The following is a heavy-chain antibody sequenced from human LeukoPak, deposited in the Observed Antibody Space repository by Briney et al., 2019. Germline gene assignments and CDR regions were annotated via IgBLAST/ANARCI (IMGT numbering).Heavy chain of an antibody. Sequence: GASVTVSCKASGYTFTSYDINWVRQATGQGLEWMGWMNPNSGNTGYAQKFQGRVTMTRNTSISTAYMELSSLRSEDTAVYYCARPYSYGYNWFDPWGQGTLVTVSS. V-gene: IGHV1-8*01. CDR1: GYTFTSYD. CDR3: ARPYSYGYNWFDP. CDR2: MNPNSGNT. J-gene: IGHJ5*02. D-gene: IGHD5-18*01.